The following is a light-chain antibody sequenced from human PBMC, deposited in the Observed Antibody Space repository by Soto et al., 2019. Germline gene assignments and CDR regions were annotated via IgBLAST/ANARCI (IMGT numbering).Light chain of an antibody. V-gene: IGKV1-12*01. CDR3: QQANSFPYT. Sequence: DIQMTQSPSPVSASVGDSVTITCRASQGISYWLAWYQQKPGKAPKLLIYAASTLRSGVPSRFRGSGSGTDFTFTITSLQPEDFATYYCQQANSFPYTFGQGTKLEIK. J-gene: IGKJ2*01. CDR1: QGISYW. CDR2: AAS.